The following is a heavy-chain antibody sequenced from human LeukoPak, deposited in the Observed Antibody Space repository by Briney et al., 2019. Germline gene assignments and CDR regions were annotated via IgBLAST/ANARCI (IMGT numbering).Heavy chain of an antibody. J-gene: IGHJ4*02. CDR3: AKGQELDDGVFDS. V-gene: IGHV3-23*01. Sequence: GGSLRLSCAASGFTFNNYAMSWVRQAPGKGLEWVSDISASGGSTDYADSVKGCFTISRDNSKNTLHLQMNSLRAEDTAIYYCAKGQELDDGVFDSWGQGTRVTVSS. CDR1: GFTFNNYA. D-gene: IGHD1-1*01. CDR2: ISASGGST.